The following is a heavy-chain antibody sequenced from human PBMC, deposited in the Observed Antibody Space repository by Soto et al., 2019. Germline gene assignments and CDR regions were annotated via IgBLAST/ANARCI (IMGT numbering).Heavy chain of an antibody. J-gene: IGHJ4*02. D-gene: IGHD2-15*01. CDR1: GFTFSSYW. Sequence: EVQLVESGGGLVQPGGSLRLSCAASGFTFSSYWMSWVRQAPGKGLEWVANIKKDGSEKYYVDSVKGRFTISRDNAKNSLYLQMNSLRAEDTAGYYFAREGAVVTYLDYWGQGTLVTVPS. CDR2: IKKDGSEK. V-gene: IGHV3-7*01. CDR3: AREGAVVTYLDY.